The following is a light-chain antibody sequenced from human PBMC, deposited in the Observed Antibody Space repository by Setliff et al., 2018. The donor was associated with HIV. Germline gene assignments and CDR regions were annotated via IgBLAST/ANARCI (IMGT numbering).Light chain of an antibody. J-gene: IGLJ1*01. CDR1: TSDIGHYNR. CDR3: SSYTTSITFV. CDR2: EVS. V-gene: IGLV2-18*02. Sequence: QSALTQPPYVSGAPGQSVTISCTGSTSDIGHYNRVSWYQQPPGAAPKLIMYEVSHRPSGVPDRFPGSKSGSTASLTISGLQPEDEADYYCSSYTTSITFVFGTGTKV.